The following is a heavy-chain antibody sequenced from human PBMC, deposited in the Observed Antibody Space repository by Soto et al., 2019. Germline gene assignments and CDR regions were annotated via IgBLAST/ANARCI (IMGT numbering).Heavy chain of an antibody. J-gene: IGHJ4*02. V-gene: IGHV3-23*01. CDR2: VSGSGSST. CDR3: LPEGSGSPTFDY. CDR1: GFTFSSYA. Sequence: GGSLRLSCAASGFTFSSYAMSWVRQAPGKGLEWVSAVSGSGSSTYYADSVKGRFTISRDNSKNTLYLQMNSLRAEDTAVYYCLPEGSGSPTFDYWGQGTLVTVSS. D-gene: IGHD3-10*01.